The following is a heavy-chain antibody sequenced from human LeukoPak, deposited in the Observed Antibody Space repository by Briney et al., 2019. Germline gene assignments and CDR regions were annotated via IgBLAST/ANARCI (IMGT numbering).Heavy chain of an antibody. CDR2: IRYDGSNK. Sequence: GGSLRLSCAASGFTFSSYGMHWVRQAPGKGLEWVAFIRYDGSNKYYADSVKGRFTISRDNSKNTLYLQMNSLRAEDTAVYYCAKGAGGIVVVITQNWFDPWGQGTLVTVSS. CDR1: GFTFSSYG. J-gene: IGHJ5*02. D-gene: IGHD3-22*01. CDR3: AKGAGGIVVVITQNWFDP. V-gene: IGHV3-30*02.